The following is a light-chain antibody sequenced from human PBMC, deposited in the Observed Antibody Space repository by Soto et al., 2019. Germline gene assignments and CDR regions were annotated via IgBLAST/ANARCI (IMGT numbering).Light chain of an antibody. CDR2: SAS. CDR3: QQYNDSLIT. CDR1: QSVSSN. V-gene: IGKV3-15*01. J-gene: IGKJ5*01. Sequence: EIVMTQSPATLSVSPGERATISCRASQSVSSNLAWYQQKPGQAPRLLIYSASTRDTGIPARFSGSGSGTALTLPIISLQPEDFVVYYCQQYNDSLITFGQGTQLEIK.